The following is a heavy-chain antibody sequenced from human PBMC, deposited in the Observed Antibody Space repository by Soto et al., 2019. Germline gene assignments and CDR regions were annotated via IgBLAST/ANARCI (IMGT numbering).Heavy chain of an antibody. CDR2: ISGGSSVT. J-gene: IGHJ5*02. V-gene: IGHV3-23*01. CDR3: AKNQGVELVPLATVDWFDP. Sequence: GGSLRLSCTASGFTFSNYAMAWVRQAPGKGLEWVSTISGGSSVTYYGDSVKGRFTISRDNAKKTLFLQLNRLSAEDTAVYHCAKNQGVELVPLATVDWFDPWGQGTLVTVSA. CDR1: GFTFSNYA. D-gene: IGHD4-17*01.